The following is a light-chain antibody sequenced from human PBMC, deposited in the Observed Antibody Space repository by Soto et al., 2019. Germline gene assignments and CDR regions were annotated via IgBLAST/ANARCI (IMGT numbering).Light chain of an antibody. J-gene: IGKJ4*01. Sequence: DIQMTQSPSSLSASVGDRVTITCRASQSISSYLNWYQQKPGKAPNLLIYAASSLQSGVPSRFSGSGSGTDFTLTITSQQPEDFAIYYCQQSYSTPLTFGGGTEVDIK. CDR3: QQSYSTPLT. CDR2: AAS. V-gene: IGKV1-39*01. CDR1: QSISSY.